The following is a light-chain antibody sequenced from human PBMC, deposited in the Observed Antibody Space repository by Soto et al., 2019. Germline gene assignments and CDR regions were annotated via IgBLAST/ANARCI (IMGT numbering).Light chain of an antibody. J-gene: IGKJ5*01. V-gene: IGKV3-15*01. CDR3: QQYESYSVT. CDR2: GAS. CDR1: ESVSSN. Sequence: IVMMQSPATLSVSPGESATLFCRATESVSSNLAWYQQRPGQAPRLLIYGASTRATGIPARFSGSGSGTEFALSISSLQSEDFAVYYCQQYESYSVTFGQGTRLEIK.